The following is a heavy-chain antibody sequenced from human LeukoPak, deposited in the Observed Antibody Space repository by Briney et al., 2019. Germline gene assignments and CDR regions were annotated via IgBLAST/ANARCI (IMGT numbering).Heavy chain of an antibody. V-gene: IGHV1-69*04. J-gene: IGHJ4*02. D-gene: IGHD4-4*01. Sequence: PVKVSCKASGGTFSSYAISWVRQAPGQGLEWMGRIIPILGIANYAQKFQGRVTITADKSTSTAYMELSSLRSEDTAVYYCARVLRNGKLYYFDYWGQGTLVTVSS. CDR1: GGTFSSYA. CDR3: ARVLRNGKLYYFDY. CDR2: IIPILGIA.